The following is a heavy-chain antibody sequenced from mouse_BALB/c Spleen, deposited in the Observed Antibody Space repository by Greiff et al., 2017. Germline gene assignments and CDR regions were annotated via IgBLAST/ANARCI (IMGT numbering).Heavy chain of an antibody. J-gene: IGHJ2*01. V-gene: IGHV3-2*02. Sequence: DVQLVESGPGLVKPSQSLSLTCTVTGYSITSDYAWNWIRQFPGNKLEWMGYISYSGSTSYNPSLKSRISITRDTSKNQFFLQLNSVTTEDTATYYCARQGLTGHYFDYWGQGTTLTVSS. CDR1: GYSITSDYA. CDR3: ARQGLTGHYFDY. D-gene: IGHD4-1*01. CDR2: ISYSGST.